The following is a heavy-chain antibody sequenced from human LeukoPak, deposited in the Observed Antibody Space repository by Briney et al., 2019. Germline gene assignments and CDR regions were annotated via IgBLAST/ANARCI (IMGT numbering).Heavy chain of an antibody. CDR2: IYYSGST. V-gene: IGHV4-39*07. D-gene: IGHD3-22*01. CDR3: ARAGLYYYDSPDNAFDI. Sequence: SETLSLTCTVSGGSISSSSYYWGWIRQPPGKGLEWIGSIYYSGSTYYNPSLKSRVTISVDTSKNQFSLKLSSVTAADTAVYYCARAGLYYYDSPDNAFDIWGQGTMVTVSS. J-gene: IGHJ3*02. CDR1: GGSISSSSYY.